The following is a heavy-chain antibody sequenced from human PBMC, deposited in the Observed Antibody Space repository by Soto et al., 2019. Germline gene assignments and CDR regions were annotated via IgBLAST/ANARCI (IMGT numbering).Heavy chain of an antibody. Sequence: QVQLQESGPGLVKPSQTLSLTCTVSGGSISSGDYYWSWIRQPPGKGLEWIGYIYYSGTTYYNPSVKSXXTXSXXTSKNQFSLKLNSVTAADTAVYYCSQYSSAWGFDYWGQGTLVTVSS. V-gene: IGHV4-30-4*01. D-gene: IGHD6-19*01. CDR1: GGSISSGDYY. CDR2: IYYSGTT. J-gene: IGHJ4*02. CDR3: SQYSSAWGFDY.